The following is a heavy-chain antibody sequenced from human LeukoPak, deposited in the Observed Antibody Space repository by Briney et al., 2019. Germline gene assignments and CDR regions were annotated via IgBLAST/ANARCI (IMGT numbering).Heavy chain of an antibody. V-gene: IGHV5-51*01. Sequence: GESLKISCKGSGYSFTSYWIGWVRQMPGKGLEWMGIIYPGDSDTRYSPSFQGQVTISADKSISTAYLQWSSLKASDTAMYYCARRAGDYYDSSGYDYWGQGTLITVSS. CDR3: ARRAGDYYDSSGYDY. CDR1: GYSFTSYW. D-gene: IGHD3-22*01. J-gene: IGHJ4*02. CDR2: IYPGDSDT.